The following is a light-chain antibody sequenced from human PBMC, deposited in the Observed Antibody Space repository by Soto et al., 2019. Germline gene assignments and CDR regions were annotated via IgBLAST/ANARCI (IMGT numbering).Light chain of an antibody. CDR1: QSLLHSNGYNY. Sequence: DIVMTQSPLSLPVTPGEPASISCRSSQSLLHSNGYNYLDWYLQKPGQSPQLLTYLGSNRASGVPDRFSGSGSGTDFTLKISRVEAEDVGVYYCMQALQFYTFGQGTKLEIK. J-gene: IGKJ2*01. CDR3: MQALQFYT. CDR2: LGS. V-gene: IGKV2-28*01.